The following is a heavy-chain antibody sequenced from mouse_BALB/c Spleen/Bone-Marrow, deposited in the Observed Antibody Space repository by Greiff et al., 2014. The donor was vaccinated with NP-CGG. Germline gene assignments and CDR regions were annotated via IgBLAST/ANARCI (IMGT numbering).Heavy chain of an antibody. Sequence: VQLVQSGPGLVAPSQSLSITCTASGFSLTSYGVHWVRQRPGKGLEWLGVIWADGSTNYKSDLMARLSISKDNSDSQVFIKMNSLQTDDTAMYYCARVYLWYFDVWGAGTTVTVSS. CDR2: IWADGST. CDR3: ARVYLWYFDV. V-gene: IGHV2-9*02. CDR1: GFSLTSYG. D-gene: IGHD2-3*01. J-gene: IGHJ1*01.